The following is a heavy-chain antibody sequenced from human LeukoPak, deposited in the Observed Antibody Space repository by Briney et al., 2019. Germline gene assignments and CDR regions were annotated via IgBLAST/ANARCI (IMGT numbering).Heavy chain of an antibody. CDR3: ARETKMTTPFDY. V-gene: IGHV3-30*04. CDR2: ISYDGSNK. J-gene: IGHJ4*02. CDR1: GFTFSSYA. Sequence: PGGSLRLSCAASGFTFSSYAMHWVRQAPGKGLEWVAVISYDGSNKYYADSVKGRFTISRDNSKNTLYLQMNSLRAEDTAVYYCARETKMTTPFDYWGQGTLVTVSS. D-gene: IGHD4-17*01.